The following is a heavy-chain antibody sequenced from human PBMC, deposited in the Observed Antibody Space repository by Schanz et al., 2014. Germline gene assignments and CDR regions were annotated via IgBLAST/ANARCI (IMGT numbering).Heavy chain of an antibody. D-gene: IGHD3-10*01. CDR3: ASEGMGSNWLDP. CDR2: IIPFLGIA. V-gene: IGHV1-69*04. CDR1: RGSYA. Sequence: QVQLVQSGAEVKKPGSSVKVSCKASRGSYALNWVRQAPGQGLEWMGRIIPFLGIADHAQSLQGRVTITADKSTSTAYMELSSLRSDDTAVYYCASEGMGSNWLDPWGQGPLLPLSS. J-gene: IGHJ5*02.